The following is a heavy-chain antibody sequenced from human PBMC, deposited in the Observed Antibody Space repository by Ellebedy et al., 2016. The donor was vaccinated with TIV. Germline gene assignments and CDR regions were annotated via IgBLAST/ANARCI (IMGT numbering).Heavy chain of an antibody. J-gene: IGHJ4*02. CDR3: ARDGLRFFDWLLNYFDY. CDR1: GFTFSSYW. CDR2: INTHGDIT. V-gene: IGHV3-74*01. D-gene: IGHD3-9*01. Sequence: GGSLRLXXAASGFTFSSYWMHWVRQAPGKGLVWVSRINTHGDITDYADSVKGRFTISRDNAKNTLYLQMNSLRAEDTAVYYCARDGLRFFDWLLNYFDYWGQGTLVTVSS.